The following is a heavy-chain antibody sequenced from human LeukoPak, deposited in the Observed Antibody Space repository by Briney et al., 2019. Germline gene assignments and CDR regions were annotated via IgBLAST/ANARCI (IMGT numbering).Heavy chain of an antibody. CDR2: ISYDGSNN. V-gene: IGHV3-30*03. CDR1: GFTFSSFG. Sequence: GGSLRLSCAASGFTFSSFGMHWVRQAPGKGLEWVTVISYDGSNNYYAASVKGRFTVSRDNSKNTLYLQMNSLRVEDTAVYYCATDLTQETSFDYWGQGTLVTVSS. CDR3: ATDLTQETSFDY. J-gene: IGHJ4*02.